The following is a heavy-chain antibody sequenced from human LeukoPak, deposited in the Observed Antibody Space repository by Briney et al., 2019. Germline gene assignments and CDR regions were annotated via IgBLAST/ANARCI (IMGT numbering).Heavy chain of an antibody. Sequence: SETLSLTCTVSGGSISSYYWSWIRQPPGKGLEWIGYIYYSGSTNYNPPLKSRVTISVDTSKNQFSLKLSSVTAADTAVYYCAREDYDYVWGSYRPDAFDIWGQGTMVTVSS. CDR2: IYYSGST. CDR3: AREDYDYVWGSYRPDAFDI. CDR1: GGSISSYY. J-gene: IGHJ3*02. V-gene: IGHV4-59*01. D-gene: IGHD3-16*02.